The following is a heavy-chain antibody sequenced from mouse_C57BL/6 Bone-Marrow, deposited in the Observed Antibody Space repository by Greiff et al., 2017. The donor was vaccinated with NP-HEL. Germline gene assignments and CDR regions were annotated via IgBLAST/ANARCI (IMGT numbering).Heavy chain of an antibody. CDR3: AKISTTVVAKGGYYAMDY. D-gene: IGHD1-1*01. V-gene: IGHV1-7*01. CDR2: INPSSGYT. J-gene: IGHJ4*01. CDR1: GYTFTSYW. Sequence: QVQLQQSGAELATPGASVKLSCKASGYTFTSYWMHWVKQRPGPGLEWIGYINPSSGYTKYNQKLKDKATLNADKSSSTAYMQLSSLTYEDSEVWYCAKISTTVVAKGGYYAMDYWGQGTSVTVSS.